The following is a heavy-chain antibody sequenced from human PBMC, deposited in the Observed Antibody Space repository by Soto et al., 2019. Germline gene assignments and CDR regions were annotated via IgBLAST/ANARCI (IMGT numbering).Heavy chain of an antibody. CDR1: GFTFSTYA. Sequence: EEQLLESGGGLIHPGGSLRLSCATSGFTFSTYAISWVRQAPGKGLEWVSTISGNSEITYYADSVKGRFTISKDSSTNTVYLQMSSLRAEDTAAYYCAKNKYSASGSYRYYYFYHGIDVWGQGTTVTVSS. J-gene: IGHJ6*02. CDR2: ISGNSEIT. V-gene: IGHV3-23*01. D-gene: IGHD3-10*01. CDR3: AKNKYSASGSYRYYYFYHGIDV.